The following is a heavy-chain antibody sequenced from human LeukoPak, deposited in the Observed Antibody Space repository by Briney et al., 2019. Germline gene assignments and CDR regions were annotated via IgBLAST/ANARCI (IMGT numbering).Heavy chain of an antibody. D-gene: IGHD3-10*01. CDR2: ISGGGGST. J-gene: IGHJ3*02. V-gene: IGHV3-23*01. CDR3: AKDGSVLLWFGESDAFDI. CDR1: GFTFSSYA. Sequence: GGSLRLSCAASGFTFSSYAMSWVRQAPGKGLEWVSAISGGGGSTYYADSVKGRLTISRDNSKNTLYLQMNSLRAEDTAVYYCAKDGSVLLWFGESDAFDIWGQGTMVTVSS.